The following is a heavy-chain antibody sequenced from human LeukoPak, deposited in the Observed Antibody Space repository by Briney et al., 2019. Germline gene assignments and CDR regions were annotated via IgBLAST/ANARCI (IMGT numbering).Heavy chain of an antibody. V-gene: IGHV3-23*01. CDR2: ISGSGGST. CDR1: GFTFSSYA. Sequence: QPGGSLRLSCAASGFTFSSYAMSWVRQAPGKGLEWVSAISGSGGSTYYADSVKGRFTISRDNSKNTLYLQMNSLRAEDTAVYYWATSGYYTYYFDYWGQGTLVTVSS. D-gene: IGHD3-22*01. J-gene: IGHJ4*02. CDR3: ATSGYYTYYFDY.